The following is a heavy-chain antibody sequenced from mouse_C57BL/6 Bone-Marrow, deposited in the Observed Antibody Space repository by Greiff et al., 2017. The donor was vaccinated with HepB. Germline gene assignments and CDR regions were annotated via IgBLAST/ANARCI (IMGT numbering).Heavy chain of an antibody. CDR3: ARGDYYGGSGGY. J-gene: IGHJ2*01. D-gene: IGHD1-1*02. V-gene: IGHV1-52*01. Sequence: VKLQQPGAELVRPGSSVKLSCKASGYTFTSYWMHWVKQRPIQGLEWIGNIDPSDSETHYNQKFKDKATLTVDKSSSTAYMQLSSLTSEDSAVYYCARGDYYGGSGGYWGQGTTLTVSS. CDR2: IDPSDSET. CDR1: GYTFTSYW.